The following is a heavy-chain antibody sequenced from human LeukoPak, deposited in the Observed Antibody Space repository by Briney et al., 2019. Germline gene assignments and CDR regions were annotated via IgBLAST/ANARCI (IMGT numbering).Heavy chain of an antibody. CDR3: YSGSYRYDAFDI. V-gene: IGHV3-21*01. CDR2: ISSSSSYI. CDR1: GFTFISYS. D-gene: IGHD1-26*01. J-gene: IGHJ3*02. Sequence: GGSLRLSGAGPGFTFISYSLNWFRQATGKGLSWFSSISSSSSYIDYADSLKGRFTISRDNAKNSLYLQMNSLRAEDTAVYYCYSGSYRYDAFDIWGQGTMVTVSS.